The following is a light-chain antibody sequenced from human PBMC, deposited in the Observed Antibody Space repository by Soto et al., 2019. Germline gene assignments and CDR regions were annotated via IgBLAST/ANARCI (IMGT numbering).Light chain of an antibody. CDR3: SSYTSRSTLYV. CDR1: SSDIGGYNY. CDR2: EVT. Sequence: SVLTQPAAVSGSPGQSITVSGTGTSSDIGGYNYVSWYQQHPGKAPKLMVYEVTNRPSGVSDRFSGSKSGTTASLTISGLQADDEGYYYCSSYTSRSTLYVFGTGTKLTVL. V-gene: IGLV2-14*01. J-gene: IGLJ1*01.